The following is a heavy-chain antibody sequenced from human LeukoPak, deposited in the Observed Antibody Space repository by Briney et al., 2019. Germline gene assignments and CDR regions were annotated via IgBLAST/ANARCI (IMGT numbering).Heavy chain of an antibody. CDR1: GFIFSTYW. V-gene: IGHV3-7*03. CDR2: IQQDGSDK. CDR3: ARAGSHWHYVY. D-gene: IGHD3-10*01. Sequence: GGSLRLSCAGSGFIFSTYWMNWVRQAPGKGLEWVAKIQQDGSDKYYVDSVKGRFTISRDNAKNSLYLQMDSLRGEDTAIYYCARAGSHWHYVYWGQGTVVTVSS. J-gene: IGHJ4*02.